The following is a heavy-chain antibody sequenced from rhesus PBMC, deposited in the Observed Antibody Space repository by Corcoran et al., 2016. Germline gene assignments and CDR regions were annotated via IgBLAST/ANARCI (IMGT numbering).Heavy chain of an antibody. Sequence: QVQLQESGPAVVKPSETLSLTCAVSGGSISSSNWWSWIRQSPGKGLEWIGGIYGSGGSTEYNPSLKSRVNISKDTSKNQFSLKLSSVTAADTAVYYCARAGGFWTGFYGLDSWGQGVVVTVSS. CDR1: GGSISSSNW. CDR2: IYGSGGST. V-gene: IGHV4-93*01. CDR3: ARAGGFWTGFYGLDS. D-gene: IGHD3-3*01. J-gene: IGHJ6*01.